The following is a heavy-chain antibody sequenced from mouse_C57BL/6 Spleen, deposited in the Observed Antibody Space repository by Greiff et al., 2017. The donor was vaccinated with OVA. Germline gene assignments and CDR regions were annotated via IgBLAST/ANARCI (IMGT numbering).Heavy chain of an antibody. CDR3: AITTVVAP. CDR2: INPNNGGT. V-gene: IGHV1-26*01. Sequence: VQLQQSGPELVKPGASVKISCKASGYTFTDYYMNWVKQSHGKSLEWIGDINPNNGGTSYNQKFKGKATLTVDKSSSTAYMELRSLTSEDSAVYYCAITTVVAPWGQGTTLTVSS. J-gene: IGHJ2*01. D-gene: IGHD1-1*01. CDR1: GYTFTDYY.